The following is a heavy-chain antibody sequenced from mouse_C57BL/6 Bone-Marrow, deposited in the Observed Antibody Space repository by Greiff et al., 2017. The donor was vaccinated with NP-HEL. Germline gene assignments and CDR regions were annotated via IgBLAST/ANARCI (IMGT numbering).Heavy chain of an antibody. Sequence: VQLQQSGAELVRPGASVKLSCTASGFNIKDDYMHWVKQRPEQGLEWIGWIDPENGDTEYASKLQGKATITADTSSNTAYLQLSSLTSEDTAVYYCTTSPAWFAYWGQGTLVTVSA. CDR3: TTSPAWFAY. CDR1: GFNIKDDY. V-gene: IGHV14-4*01. J-gene: IGHJ3*01. CDR2: IDPENGDT.